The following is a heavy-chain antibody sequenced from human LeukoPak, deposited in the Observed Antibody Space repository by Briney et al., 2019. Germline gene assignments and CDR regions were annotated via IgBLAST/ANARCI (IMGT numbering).Heavy chain of an antibody. CDR3: AKDRVDGSGTQLDS. Sequence: PGGSLRLSCAASGFTFSSYEMNWVGQAPGKGLEWVSSISGSGDNMNYADSVKGRFTISRDNSENTLYLQMNSLRGEDPAVNSWAKDRVDGSGTQLDSWGQGRLVLVSS. CDR2: ISGSGDNM. D-gene: IGHD3-10*01. V-gene: IGHV3-23*01. CDR1: GFTFSSYE. J-gene: IGHJ4*02.